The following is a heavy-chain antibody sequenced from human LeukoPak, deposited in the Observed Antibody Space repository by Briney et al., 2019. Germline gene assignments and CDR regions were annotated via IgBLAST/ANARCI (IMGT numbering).Heavy chain of an antibody. CDR2: IYYSGST. CDR3: ARSSEGRYYYDSSGYSYYYYYMDV. CDR1: GGSIRSYY. D-gene: IGHD3-22*01. J-gene: IGHJ6*03. Sequence: SETLSLTCTVSGGSIRSYYWSWIRQPPGKGLEWIGYIYYSGSTNYNPSLKSRVTISVDTSKNQFSLKLSSVTAADTAVYYCARSSEGRYYYDSSGYSYYYYYMDVWGKGTTVTISS. V-gene: IGHV4-59*01.